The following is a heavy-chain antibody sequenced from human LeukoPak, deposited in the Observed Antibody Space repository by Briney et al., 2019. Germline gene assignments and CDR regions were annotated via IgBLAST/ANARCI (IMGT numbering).Heavy chain of an antibody. V-gene: IGHV3-9*01. D-gene: IGHD3-9*01. CDR3: AKDIGYFDWLGAFDI. CDR1: GFTFDDYA. CDR2: ISWNSGSI. Sequence: GGSLRLSCAASGFTFDDYAMHWVRQAPGKGLEWVSGISWNSGSIGYADSVKGRFTISRDNAKNSLYLQMNSLRAEDTALYYCAKDIGYFDWLGAFDIWGQGTMVTVSS. J-gene: IGHJ3*02.